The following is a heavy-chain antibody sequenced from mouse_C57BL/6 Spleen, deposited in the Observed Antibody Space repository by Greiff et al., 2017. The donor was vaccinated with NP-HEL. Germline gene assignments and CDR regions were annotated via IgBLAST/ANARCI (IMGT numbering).Heavy chain of an antibody. Sequence: VQLQQSGPELVKPGASVKISCKASGYSFTGYYMNWVKQSPEKSLEWIGEINPSTGGTTYNQKFKAKATLTVDKSSSTAFMQHKSLTSEDSAVYYCARRGAAQVYFDYWGQGTTLTVSS. CDR1: GYSFTGYY. D-gene: IGHD3-2*02. J-gene: IGHJ2*01. V-gene: IGHV1-42*01. CDR2: INPSTGGT. CDR3: ARRGAAQVYFDY.